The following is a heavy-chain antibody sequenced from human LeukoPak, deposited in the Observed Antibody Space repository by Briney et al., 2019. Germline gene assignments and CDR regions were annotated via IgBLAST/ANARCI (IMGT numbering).Heavy chain of an antibody. Sequence: ASVTVSCKASGYTFTSYGISWVRQAPGQGLEWMGWISAYNGNTNYAQKLQGRVTMTTDTSTSTAYMELRSLRSDDTAVYYCARGMGFGELLPEEVFDYWGQGTLVTVSS. V-gene: IGHV1-18*01. CDR3: ARGMGFGELLPEEVFDY. J-gene: IGHJ4*02. CDR2: ISAYNGNT. CDR1: GYTFTSYG. D-gene: IGHD3-10*01.